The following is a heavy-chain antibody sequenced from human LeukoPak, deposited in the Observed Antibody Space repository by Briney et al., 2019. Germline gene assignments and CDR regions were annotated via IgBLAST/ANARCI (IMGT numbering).Heavy chain of an antibody. V-gene: IGHV3-7*03. J-gene: IGHJ4*02. CDR2: IKQDGSGQ. CDR1: GFTLSNSW. Sequence: GGSLRLSCAASGFTLSNSWMSWVRQAPGKGLEWVASIKQDGSGQYYVDSVKGRFTISKDNAKNSLYLQMNSLKTEDTGVYYCAGQNSGTKGSFDYWGQGTLVTVSS. CDR3: AGQNSGTKGSFDY. D-gene: IGHD5-12*01.